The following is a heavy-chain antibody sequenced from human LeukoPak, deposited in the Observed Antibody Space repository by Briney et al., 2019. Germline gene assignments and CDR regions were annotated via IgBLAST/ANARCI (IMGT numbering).Heavy chain of an antibody. Sequence: GSLRLSCAASGFTFSDYYMSWIRRPPGKGLEWIGTIYYIGSTYYNPSLKSRVTISVDTSKSEFSLNLRSVTVAVTAVYYCARLGAWIQLSQGYLDLWGRGNLVTVSS. V-gene: IGHV4-39*01. D-gene: IGHD5-18*01. CDR2: IYYIGST. J-gene: IGHJ2*01. CDR1: GFTFSDYY. CDR3: ARLGAWIQLSQGYLDL.